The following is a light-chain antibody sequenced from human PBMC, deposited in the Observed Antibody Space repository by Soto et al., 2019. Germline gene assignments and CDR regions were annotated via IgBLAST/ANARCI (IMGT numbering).Light chain of an antibody. CDR3: RQYDNWWT. CDR2: DAS. CDR1: QSVSDN. J-gene: IGKJ1*01. Sequence: EIVMTQSPSTLSVSPGERATLSCRASQSVSDNLAWYQQKPGQAPRLLIYDASTRAIGIPARFRGSGSGTEFTLTISSLQSKDFAFYYCRQYDNWWTFGQGTKVDIK. V-gene: IGKV3-15*01.